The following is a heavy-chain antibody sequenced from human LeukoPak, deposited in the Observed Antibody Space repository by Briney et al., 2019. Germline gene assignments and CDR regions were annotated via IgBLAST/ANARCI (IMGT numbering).Heavy chain of an antibody. CDR2: INTDGSST. CDR1: GFTFSSYW. D-gene: IGHD3-16*02. J-gene: IGHJ6*03. V-gene: IGHV3-74*01. CDR3: AKDVSSLYYYYYYMDV. Sequence: GGSLRLSCAASGFTFSSYWMYWVRQAPGKGLVWVSRINTDGSSTSYADSVKGRFTISRDNAKNTLYLQMNSLRAEDTAVYYCAKDVSSLYYYYYYMDVWGKGTTVTVSS.